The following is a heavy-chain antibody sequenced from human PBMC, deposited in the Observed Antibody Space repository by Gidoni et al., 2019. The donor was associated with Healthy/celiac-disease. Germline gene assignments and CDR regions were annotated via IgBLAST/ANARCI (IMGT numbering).Heavy chain of an antibody. D-gene: IGHD6-13*01. Sequence: EVQLLESGGGLVQPGGSLGLSCAASGLTFSNYAMNWVRPAPGKGLEWVSGISSSGANTDYADSVKGRFTISRDNSKNRLYLQMNSLRVEDTAVYYCAKDSSSWYGWFDPWGQGTLVTVSS. J-gene: IGHJ5*02. CDR3: AKDSSSWYGWFDP. CDR2: ISSSGANT. CDR1: GLTFSNYA. V-gene: IGHV3-23*01.